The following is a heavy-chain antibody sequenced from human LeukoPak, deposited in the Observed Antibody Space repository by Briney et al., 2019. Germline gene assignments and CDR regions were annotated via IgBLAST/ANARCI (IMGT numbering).Heavy chain of an antibody. J-gene: IGHJ4*02. V-gene: IGHV4-59*01. CDR3: ARGYYDLWSGYYTYYFDY. CDR1: GGSISSYY. D-gene: IGHD3-3*01. Sequence: PSETLSLTCTVSGGSISSYYWSWIRQPPGKGLEWIGYIYYGGSTNYNPSLKSRVTISVDTSKNQFSLKLSSVTAADTAVYYCARGYYDLWSGYYTYYFDYWGQGTLVTVS. CDR2: IYYGGST.